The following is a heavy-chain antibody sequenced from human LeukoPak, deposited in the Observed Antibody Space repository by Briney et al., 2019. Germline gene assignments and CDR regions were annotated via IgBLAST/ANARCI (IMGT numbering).Heavy chain of an antibody. CDR1: VYTLTELS. J-gene: IGHJ4*02. D-gene: IGHD3-16*02. CDR3: ATAEIRDDYVWGSYRYVYFDY. Sequence: ASVTVSFKFSVYTLTELSMHWVRQAPGKGVGWVGGFDPEDGETIYAQKFQRRVTMTEDTSTDTAYMELSSLRSDDTAVYYCATAEIRDDYVWGSYRYVYFDYWGQGTLVTVSS. CDR2: FDPEDGET. V-gene: IGHV1-24*01.